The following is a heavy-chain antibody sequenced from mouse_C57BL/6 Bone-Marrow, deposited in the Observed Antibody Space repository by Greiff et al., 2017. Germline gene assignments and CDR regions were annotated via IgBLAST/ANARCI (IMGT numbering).Heavy chain of an antibody. CDR2: IYPRGGNT. CDR3: AGITTVVPD. J-gene: IGHJ2*01. V-gene: IGHV1-81*01. Sequence: VQLQQSGAELARPGASVKLSCKASGYTFTSSGISWVKQRPGQGLEWIGGIYPRGGNTYYNEKFKGKATLTADKSSSTAYMELRSLTSEDSAVYVCAGITTVVPDWGQGTTLTVSS. D-gene: IGHD1-1*01. CDR1: GYTFTSSG.